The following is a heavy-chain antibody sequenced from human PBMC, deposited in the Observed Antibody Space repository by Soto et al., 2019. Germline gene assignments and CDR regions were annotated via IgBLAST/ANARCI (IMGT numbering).Heavy chain of an antibody. CDR2: INAGNGNT. CDR3: ARGGPIAAAGSPFDH. D-gene: IGHD6-13*01. V-gene: IGHV1-3*01. Sequence: ASVKVSCKASGYTFTSYAMHWVRQAPGQRLEWMGWINAGNGNTKYSQKFQGRVTITRDTSASTAYMELSSLRSEDTAVYYCARGGPIAAAGSPFDHWGQGTLVTVSS. CDR1: GYTFTSYA. J-gene: IGHJ4*02.